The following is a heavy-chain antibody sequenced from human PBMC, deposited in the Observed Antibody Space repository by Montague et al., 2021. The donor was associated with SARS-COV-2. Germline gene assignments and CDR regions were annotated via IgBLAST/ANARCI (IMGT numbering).Heavy chain of an antibody. Sequence: SETLSLTCTISGGSISSRSYYWGWIRQPPGKGLEWIGGIYYSGNTYYNPSLKSRVTISVDPSKNQFSLKLTSVTTADTAVYFCAREGAVVRARRTFDIWGQGTMVTVSS. D-gene: IGHD1-26*01. J-gene: IGHJ3*02. CDR3: AREGAVVRARRTFDI. CDR1: GGSISSRSYY. CDR2: IYYSGNT. V-gene: IGHV4-39*07.